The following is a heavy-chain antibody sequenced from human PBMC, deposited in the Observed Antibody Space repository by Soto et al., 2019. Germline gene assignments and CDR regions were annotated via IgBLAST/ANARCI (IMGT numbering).Heavy chain of an antibody. J-gene: IGHJ6*03. CDR1: GYTVSSYD. CDR3: ARAYNYYMDV. Sequence: ASVKVSCKASGYTVSSYDIYWARQATGQGLEWMGWMNPNSGNTGYAQKFQGRVTMTRDTSISTAYMELSSLRSEDTAVYYCARAYNYYMDVWGKGTTVTVSS. CDR2: MNPNSGNT. V-gene: IGHV1-8*01.